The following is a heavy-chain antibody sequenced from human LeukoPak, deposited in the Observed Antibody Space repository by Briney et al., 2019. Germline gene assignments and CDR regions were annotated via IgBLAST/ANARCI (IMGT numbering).Heavy chain of an antibody. Sequence: PSETLSLTCSVSGDSITSYYWSWIRQPPGQGLEWIGYIYYSGSTNYNPSLSSRVTISVDTSKNQFSLKLSSVTAADTAVYYCARDGPLYEFWSGYYRADYYYYMDVWGKGTTVTVSS. J-gene: IGHJ6*03. CDR3: ARDGPLYEFWSGYYRADYYYYMDV. CDR1: GDSITSYY. V-gene: IGHV4-59*01. CDR2: IYYSGST. D-gene: IGHD3-3*01.